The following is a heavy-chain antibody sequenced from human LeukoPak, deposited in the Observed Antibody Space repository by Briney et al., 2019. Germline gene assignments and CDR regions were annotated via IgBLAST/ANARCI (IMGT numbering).Heavy chain of an antibody. CDR3: ARDRANYDFWSGYSPGYYGMDV. D-gene: IGHD3-3*01. J-gene: IGHJ6*02. CDR2: INQDGSAK. Sequence: GGSLRLSCAASGFIFSKYWMSWVRQAPGKGLEWVANINQDGSAKYYVDSVKGRFTISRDNAKNSLSLQMNSLRAEDTAVYYCARDRANYDFWSGYSPGYYGMDVWGQGTTVTVSS. CDR1: GFIFSKYW. V-gene: IGHV3-7*01.